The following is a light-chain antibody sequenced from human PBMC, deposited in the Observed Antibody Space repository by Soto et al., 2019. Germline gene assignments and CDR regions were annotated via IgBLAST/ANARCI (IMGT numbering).Light chain of an antibody. CDR2: GAS. J-gene: IGKJ3*01. Sequence: DVPMTQSPSAMSASVGDRVTISCRASQAISNYLVWFQQKPGEGPKRLIYGASSLQSGVPSRFSGSGSGTEFTLTINSLQPEDSATYYCLQHNSYPFTFGPGTKVAIK. V-gene: IGKV1-17*03. CDR1: QAISNY. CDR3: LQHNSYPFT.